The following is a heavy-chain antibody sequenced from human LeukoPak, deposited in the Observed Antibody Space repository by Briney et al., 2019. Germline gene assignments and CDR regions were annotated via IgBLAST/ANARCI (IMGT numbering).Heavy chain of an antibody. CDR2: IWYDGSNK. Sequence: GGSLRLSCAASGFTFSSYGMHWVRQAPGKGLEWVAVIWYDGSNKYYADSVKGRFTIPRDNSKNTLSLQMNSLRAEDTAVYYCARDHESRPWAAFDIWGQGTMVTVSS. CDR3: ARDHESRPWAAFDI. V-gene: IGHV3-33*01. CDR1: GFTFSSYG. J-gene: IGHJ3*02.